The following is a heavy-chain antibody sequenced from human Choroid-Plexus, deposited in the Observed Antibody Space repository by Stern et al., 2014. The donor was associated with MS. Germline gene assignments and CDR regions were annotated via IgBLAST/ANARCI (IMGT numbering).Heavy chain of an antibody. V-gene: IGHV3-73*01. CDR2: IGSKANNYAT. CDR1: GLTFTASA. Sequence: EVQLVESGGGLVQPGGSLKLSCAASGLTFTASALHWVRQASGKGLEWVGRIGSKANNYATAYAESVKGSVTISRDDSKNTAYLQMNSLKTEDTAVYYCTRTRAYYYYGMDVWGQGTTVTVSS. CDR3: TRTRAYYYYGMDV. J-gene: IGHJ6*02.